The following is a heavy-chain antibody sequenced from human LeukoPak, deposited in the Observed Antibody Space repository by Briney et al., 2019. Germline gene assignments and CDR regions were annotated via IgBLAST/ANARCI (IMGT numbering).Heavy chain of an antibody. CDR2: IYYSGST. V-gene: IGHV4-39*01. D-gene: IGHD3-9*01. CDR3: ARHAPPRYFDWLLTLDNWFDP. J-gene: IGHJ5*02. Sequence: SETLSLTCTVSGGSISSGGYYWSWIRQHPGKGLEWIGYIYYSGSTYYNPSLKSRVTISVDTSKNQFSLKLSSVTAADTAVYYCARHAPPRYFDWLLTLDNWFDPWGQGTLVTVSS. CDR1: GGSISSGGYY.